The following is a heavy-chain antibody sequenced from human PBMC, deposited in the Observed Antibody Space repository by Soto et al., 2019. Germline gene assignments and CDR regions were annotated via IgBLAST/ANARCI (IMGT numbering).Heavy chain of an antibody. V-gene: IGHV3-33*01. D-gene: IGHD1-1*01. J-gene: IGHJ4*02. CDR3: ARNLNGYGNWDY. CDR2: IWYDGTEK. CDR1: GFTFSSYG. Sequence: PGGSLRLSCAASGFTFSSYGMHWVRQAPGKGLEWVAVIWYDGTEKYYVDSVKGRFTISRDNAKNSLFLQMNNLSPEDTAVYYCARNLNGYGNWDYWGQGNLVTVSS.